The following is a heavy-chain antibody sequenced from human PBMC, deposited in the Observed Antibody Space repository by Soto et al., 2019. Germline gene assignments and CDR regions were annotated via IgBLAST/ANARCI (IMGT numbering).Heavy chain of an antibody. CDR3: AMDEGSDYYYYGMDV. J-gene: IGHJ6*02. Sequence: GESLKISCAASGFTFSSYGMHWVRQAPGKGLEWVAVISYDGSNKYYADSVKGRFTISRDNSKNTLYLQMNSLRAEDTAVYYCAMDEGSDYYYYGMDVWGQGTTVTVSS. CDR2: ISYDGSNK. V-gene: IGHV3-30*03. CDR1: GFTFSSYG. D-gene: IGHD3-10*01.